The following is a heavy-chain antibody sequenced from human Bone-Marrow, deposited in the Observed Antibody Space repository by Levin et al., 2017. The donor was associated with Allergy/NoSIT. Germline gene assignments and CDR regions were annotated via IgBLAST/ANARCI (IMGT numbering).Heavy chain of an antibody. CDR3: ARYGSGSFYAY. V-gene: IGHV3-48*04. CDR1: GFTFSSYS. J-gene: IGHJ4*02. CDR2: ISSSSSSI. D-gene: IGHD3-10*01. Sequence: SCAASGFTFSSYSMSWVRQAPGKGLEWVSYISSSSSSIQHADSVKGRFTISRENSKNSLYLQMNSLRAEDTAVYYCARYGSGSFYAYWDQGTLVTVSS.